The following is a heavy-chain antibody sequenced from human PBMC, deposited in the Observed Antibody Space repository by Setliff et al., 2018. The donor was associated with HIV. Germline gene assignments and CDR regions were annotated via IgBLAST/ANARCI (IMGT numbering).Heavy chain of an antibody. CDR3: ARDAPKVVDKFDL. CDR2: ISPYNGNT. Sequence: VASVKVSCKAFGYTFTNYGIDWVRQAPGQGLEWLGWISPYNGNTDYVYNVRDRVTMTTDTSTGTAYMELRSLTSDDSAVYYCARDAPKVVDKFDLWGQGTKVTVSS. V-gene: IGHV1-18*01. J-gene: IGHJ3*01. CDR1: GYTFTNYG. D-gene: IGHD3-22*01.